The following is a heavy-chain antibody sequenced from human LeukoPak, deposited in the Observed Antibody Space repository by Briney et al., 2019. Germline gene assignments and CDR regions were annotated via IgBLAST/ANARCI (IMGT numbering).Heavy chain of an antibody. Sequence: SQTLSLTCTVSGGSISSGDYYWSWIRQPPGKGLEWIGYIYYSGSTYYSPSLKSRVTISVDTSKNQFSLKLSSVTAADTAVYYCARDAGKCDYVWGSYRPVNWFDPWGQGTLVTVSS. CDR1: GGSISSGDYY. CDR2: IYYSGST. CDR3: ARDAGKCDYVWGSYRPVNWFDP. D-gene: IGHD3-16*02. V-gene: IGHV4-30-4*01. J-gene: IGHJ5*02.